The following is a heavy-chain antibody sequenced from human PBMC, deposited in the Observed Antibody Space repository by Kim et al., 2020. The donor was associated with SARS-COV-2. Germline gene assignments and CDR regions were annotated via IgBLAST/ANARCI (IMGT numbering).Heavy chain of an antibody. CDR3: ARVEEYYFDY. Sequence: YIYYADSVKGRFTLSRSNAKNSLYLQMNSLRAEDTAVYYCARVEEYYFDYWGQGTLVTVSS. V-gene: IGHV3-21*01. J-gene: IGHJ4*02. D-gene: IGHD3-16*01. CDR2: YI.